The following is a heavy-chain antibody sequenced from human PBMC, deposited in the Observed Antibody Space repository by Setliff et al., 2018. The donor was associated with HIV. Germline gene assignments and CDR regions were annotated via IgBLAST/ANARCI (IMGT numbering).Heavy chain of an antibody. V-gene: IGHV4-31*03. J-gene: IGHJ6*03. D-gene: IGHD2-15*01. CDR1: GVSISNGDHY. Sequence: SETLSLTCTVSGVSISNGDHYWNWIRQHPGKGLEWIAYINNSGRIYYNPSLKSRVTISVDTSMNQFSLQLSSVTAADTAVYYCALTGHRRLRGYMDVWGKGTTVTISS. CDR2: INNSGRI. CDR3: ALTGHRRLRGYMDV.